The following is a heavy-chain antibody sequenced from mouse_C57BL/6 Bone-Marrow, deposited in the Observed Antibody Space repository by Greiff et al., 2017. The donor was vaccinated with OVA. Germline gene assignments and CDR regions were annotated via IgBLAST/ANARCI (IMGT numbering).Heavy chain of an antibody. D-gene: IGHD1-1*02. CDR1: GFTFSSYA. J-gene: IGHJ2*01. CDR2: ISDGGSYT. Sequence: EVKLQESGGGLVKPGGSLKLSCAASGFTFSSYAMSWVRQTPEKRLEWVATISDGGSYTYYPDNVKGRFTISRDNAKNNLYLQMSHLKSEDTAMYYCARDFMVLFDYWGQGTTLTVSS. V-gene: IGHV5-4*01. CDR3: ARDFMVLFDY.